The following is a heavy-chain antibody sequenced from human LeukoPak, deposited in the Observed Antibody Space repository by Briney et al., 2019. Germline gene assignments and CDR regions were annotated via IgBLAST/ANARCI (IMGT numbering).Heavy chain of an antibody. CDR3: ARAGAAAGPGDYYMDV. CDR2: IYYSGST. CDR1: GGSISSSSYY. V-gene: IGHV4-39*07. J-gene: IGHJ6*03. D-gene: IGHD6-13*01. Sequence: PSETLSLTCTVSGGSISSSSYYWGWIRQPPGKGLEWIGSIYYSGSTYYNPSLKSRVTISVDTSKNQFSLKLSSVTAADTAVYYCARAGAAAGPGDYYMDVWGKGTTVTVSS.